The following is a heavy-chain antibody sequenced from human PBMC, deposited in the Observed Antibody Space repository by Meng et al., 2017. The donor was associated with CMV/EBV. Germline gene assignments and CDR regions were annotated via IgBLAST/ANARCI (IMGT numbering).Heavy chain of an antibody. D-gene: IGHD3-16*02. CDR3: AKTLGYRAFDS. CDR2: IRYDGDKR. J-gene: IGHJ3*02. V-gene: IGHV3-33*06. CDR1: GFTFSSDG. Sequence: SCAAGGFTFSSDGMERVGRARGKGVGRGAVIRYDGDKRKYADTVKNRFTISRDNSRNALELQMSSVRAENTAVYDCAKTLGYRAFDSWGQGTMVTVSS.